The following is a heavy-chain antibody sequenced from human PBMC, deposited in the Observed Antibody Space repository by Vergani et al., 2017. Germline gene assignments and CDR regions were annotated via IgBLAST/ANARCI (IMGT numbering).Heavy chain of an antibody. J-gene: IGHJ4*02. V-gene: IGHV4-4*07. CDR3: ATGAGPFDI. CDR2: LCPSGST. D-gene: IGHD7-27*01. Sequence: QVQMQESGPGLVKTSETLSLTCSASGAPISYCCWSWPRQPAGKGLEWIGRLCPSGSTNYKPSLKSRVTMSIDTSKNQFSLKLTSVTAADTAVYYCATGAGPFDIWGQGTLVTVSS. CDR1: GAPISYCC.